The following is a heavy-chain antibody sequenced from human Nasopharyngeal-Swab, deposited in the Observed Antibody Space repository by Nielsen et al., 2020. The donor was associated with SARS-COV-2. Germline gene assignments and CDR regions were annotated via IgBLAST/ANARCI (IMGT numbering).Heavy chain of an antibody. J-gene: IGHJ5*02. Sequence: WVRQPPGKGLEWIGYIYYSGSTYYHPSLKSRVTISVDTSKNQFSLKLSSVTAADTAVYYCAREERPLGNWFDPWGQGTLVTVSS. V-gene: IGHV4-31*02. CDR3: AREERPLGNWFDP. CDR2: IYYSGST. D-gene: IGHD7-27*01.